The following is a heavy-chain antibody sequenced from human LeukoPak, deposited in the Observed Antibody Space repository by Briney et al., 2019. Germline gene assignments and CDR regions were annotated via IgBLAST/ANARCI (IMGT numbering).Heavy chain of an antibody. Sequence: SETLSLTCTVSGGSISSYYWSWIRQPPGKGLEWIGYIFYSGSTKYNPSLKSRVTISVDTCKNQFSLKLSSVTAADTAVYYCARDRSYYTGGMDVWGQGTTVTVSS. CDR3: ARDRSYYTGGMDV. D-gene: IGHD3-10*01. CDR2: IFYSGST. CDR1: GGSISSYY. J-gene: IGHJ6*02. V-gene: IGHV4-59*01.